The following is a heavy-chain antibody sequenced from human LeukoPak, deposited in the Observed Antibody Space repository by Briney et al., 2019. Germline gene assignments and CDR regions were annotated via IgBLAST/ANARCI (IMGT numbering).Heavy chain of an antibody. J-gene: IGHJ4*02. D-gene: IGHD6-13*01. Sequence: SETLSLTCTVSGGSISSGGYYWSWIRQHPGKGLEWIGYIYYSGSTNYNPSLKSRVTISVDTSKNQFSLKLSSVTAADTAVYYCARWGGGSWYLERDDYWGQGTLVTVSS. CDR3: ARWGGGSWYLERDDY. CDR1: GGSISSGGYY. CDR2: IYYSGST. V-gene: IGHV4-31*03.